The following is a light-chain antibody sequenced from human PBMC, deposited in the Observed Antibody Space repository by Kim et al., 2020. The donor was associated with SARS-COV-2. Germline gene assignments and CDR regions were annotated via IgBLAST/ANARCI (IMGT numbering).Light chain of an antibody. V-gene: IGLV2-14*03. J-gene: IGLJ2*01. CDR3: SSYTSSRTIVV. CDR1: SSDVGGYNY. Sequence: QSALTQPASVSGSPGQSITISCTGTSSDVGGYNYVSWYQQHPGKAPKLMIYDVSNRPSGVSNRFSGSKSGNTASLTISGLQAEDEADYYCSSYTSSRTIVVFGGGTQLTVL. CDR2: DVS.